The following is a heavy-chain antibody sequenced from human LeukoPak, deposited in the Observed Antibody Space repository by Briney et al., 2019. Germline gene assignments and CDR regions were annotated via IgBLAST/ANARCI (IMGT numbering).Heavy chain of an antibody. Sequence: GRSLRLSCAASGFTFSSYAMHWVRQAPGKGLEWVAVISDDGSNEYNVDSVKGRFTISRDNSKNTLYLQMNGLRAEDTAVYYCARSRSSWQIVRHDAFDIWGQGTMVTVSS. CDR2: ISDDGSNE. D-gene: IGHD6-13*01. J-gene: IGHJ3*02. V-gene: IGHV3-30*04. CDR3: ARSRSSWQIVRHDAFDI. CDR1: GFTFSSYA.